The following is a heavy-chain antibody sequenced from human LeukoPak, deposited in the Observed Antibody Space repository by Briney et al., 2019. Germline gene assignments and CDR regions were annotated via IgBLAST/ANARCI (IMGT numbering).Heavy chain of an antibody. CDR3: ARDRRVVVAATYYYYYMDV. Sequence: GGSLRLSCAASGFTFSDHYMDWVRQAQGKGLEWVGRTRNKANSYTTEYAASVKGRFTISRDDSKNSLYLQMNSLKTEDTAVYYCARDRRVVVAATYYYYYMDVWGKGTTVTVSS. CDR1: GFTFSDHY. CDR2: TRNKANSYTT. J-gene: IGHJ6*03. D-gene: IGHD2-15*01. V-gene: IGHV3-72*01.